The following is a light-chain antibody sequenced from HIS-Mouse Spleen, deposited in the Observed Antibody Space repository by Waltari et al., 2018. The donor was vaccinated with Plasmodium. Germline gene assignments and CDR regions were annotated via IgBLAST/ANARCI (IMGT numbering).Light chain of an antibody. V-gene: IGKV3-15*01. CDR1: QSVSSN. Sequence: EIVMTQSPATLSVYPGERATLSCRASQSVSSNLAWYQQKPGQAPRRLIYGASPRATGIPARFSGSGSGTEFTLTISSLQSEDFAVYYCQQYNNWSFTFGPGTKVDIK. CDR3: QQYNNWSFT. CDR2: GAS. J-gene: IGKJ3*01.